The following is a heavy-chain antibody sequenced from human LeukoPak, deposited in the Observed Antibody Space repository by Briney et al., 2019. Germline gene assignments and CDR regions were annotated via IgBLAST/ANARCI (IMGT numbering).Heavy chain of an antibody. CDR2: ISYDGSNK. Sequence: GGSLRLSCAASGFTFSSYAMHWVRQAPGKGLEWVAVISYDGSNKYYADSVKGRFTISRDNSKNTLYLQMNSLRAEDTAVYYCAGDGCSSTSCYFWYFDLWGRGTLVTVSS. V-gene: IGHV3-30*04. D-gene: IGHD2-2*01. CDR1: GFTFSSYA. CDR3: AGDGCSSTSCYFWYFDL. J-gene: IGHJ2*01.